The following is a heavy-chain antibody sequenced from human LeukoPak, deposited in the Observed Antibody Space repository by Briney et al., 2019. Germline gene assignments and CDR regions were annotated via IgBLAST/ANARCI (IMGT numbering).Heavy chain of an antibody. CDR3: ARDKDGDYLYDY. J-gene: IGHJ4*02. D-gene: IGHD4-17*01. V-gene: IGHV3-21*01. CDR1: GFTFSSYS. Sequence: GGSLRLSCAASGFTFSSYSMNWVRQAPGKGLEWVSSISSSSSYIYYADSVKGRFTVSRDNAKNSLYLQMNSLRAEDTAVHYCARDKDGDYLYDYWGQGTLVTVSS. CDR2: ISSSSSYI.